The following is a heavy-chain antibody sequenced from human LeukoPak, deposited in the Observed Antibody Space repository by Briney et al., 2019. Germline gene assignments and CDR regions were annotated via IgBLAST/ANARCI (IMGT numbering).Heavy chain of an antibody. CDR2: TYYSGST. Sequence: SETLSLTCNVSGGSINSSSYYWGWIRQPPGKGLEWIASTYYSGSTYYNPSLKSRVIISVDTSKNQFSLRLSSVTAADTAVYYCARDRGWGQFYFDQWGHGSMVTVSS. J-gene: IGHJ4*01. CDR3: ARDRGWGQFYFDQ. CDR1: GGSINSSSYY. V-gene: IGHV4-39*07. D-gene: IGHD6-19*01.